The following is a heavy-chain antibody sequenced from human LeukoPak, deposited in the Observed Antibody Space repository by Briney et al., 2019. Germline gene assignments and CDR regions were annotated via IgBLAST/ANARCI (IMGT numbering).Heavy chain of an antibody. CDR2: IRSKAYGGTT. D-gene: IGHD5-18*01. CDR3: TRGPILLWMHNGMDV. J-gene: IGHJ6*02. V-gene: IGHV3-49*04. Sequence: PGGSLRLSCTAYGFIFGDHAMSWVRQAPGKGLEWVGFIRSKAYGGTTEYAASVKGRFIISRDDSKSIAYLQMNSLETEDTALYYCTRGPILLWMHNGMDVWGQGTTVTVSS. CDR1: GFIFGDHA.